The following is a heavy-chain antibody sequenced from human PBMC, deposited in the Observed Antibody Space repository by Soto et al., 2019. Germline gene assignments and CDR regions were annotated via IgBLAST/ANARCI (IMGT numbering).Heavy chain of an antibody. CDR1: GFTFSDYY. CDR2: ISSSSSYT. Sequence: KPGGSPRLSCAASGFTFSDYYMSWIRQAPGKGLEWISYISSSSSYTKYADSVKGRFTISRDNAKNSLYLQMNILRAEDTAVYYCARGAYGSGRDYFDSWGQGTLVTVSS. D-gene: IGHD3-10*01. J-gene: IGHJ4*02. V-gene: IGHV3-11*06. CDR3: ARGAYGSGRDYFDS.